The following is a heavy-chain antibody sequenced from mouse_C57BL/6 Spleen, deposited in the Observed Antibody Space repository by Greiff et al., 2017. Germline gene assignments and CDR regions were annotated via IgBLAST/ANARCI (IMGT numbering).Heavy chain of an antibody. CDR3: ARTAYYSNYYAMDY. CDR1: GFSLTSYG. CDR2: IWSGGST. Sequence: QVQLKESGPGLVQPSQSLSITCTVSGFSLTSYGVHWVRQSPGKGLEWLGVIWSGGSTDYNAAFISRLSISKDNPKSQVFFKMNSLQADDTAIYYCARTAYYSNYYAMDYWGQGTSVTVSS. J-gene: IGHJ4*01. V-gene: IGHV2-2*01. D-gene: IGHD2-5*01.